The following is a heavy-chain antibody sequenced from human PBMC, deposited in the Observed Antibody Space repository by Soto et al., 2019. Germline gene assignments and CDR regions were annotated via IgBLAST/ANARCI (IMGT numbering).Heavy chain of an antibody. CDR3: ARLRYYYYVMDV. J-gene: IGHJ6*02. CDR2: IDPSDSYT. V-gene: IGHV5-10-1*01. CDR1: GYSFTSYW. Sequence: GESLKISCQGSGYSFTSYWISWVRQMPGEGLEWMGRIDPSDSYTNYSPSFQGHVTISADKSISTAYLQWSSLKASDTAMYYCARLRYYYYVMDVWGQGTTVTVPS.